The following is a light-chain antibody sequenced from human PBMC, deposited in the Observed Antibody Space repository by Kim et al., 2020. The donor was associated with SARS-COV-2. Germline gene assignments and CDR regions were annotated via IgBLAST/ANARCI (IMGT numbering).Light chain of an antibody. J-gene: IGKJ1*01. CDR2: DAS. V-gene: IGKV3D-15*01. CDR3: QQYNNWPPWT. CDR1: QSVSSN. Sequence: PGERATLSCRASQSVSSNYLAWYQQKPGQAPRLLIYDASRRATGIPDRFSGSGSGTEFTLTISSLQSEDFAVYYCQQYNNWPPWTFGQGTKVDIK.